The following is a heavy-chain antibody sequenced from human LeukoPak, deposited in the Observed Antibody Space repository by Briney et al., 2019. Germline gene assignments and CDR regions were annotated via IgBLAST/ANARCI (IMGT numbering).Heavy chain of an antibody. CDR3: ARGQDRAKQGY. D-gene: IGHD5-18*01. Sequence: ASVKVSCKASGYTFTSYYMHWVRQAPGQGLEWMGIINPSGGSTSYAQKFQGRVTMSVDTSKNEFSLKLKSVTAADTAVYYCARGQDRAKQGYWGQGTLVTVSS. CDR2: INPSGGST. J-gene: IGHJ4*02. CDR1: GYTFTSYY. V-gene: IGHV1-46*01.